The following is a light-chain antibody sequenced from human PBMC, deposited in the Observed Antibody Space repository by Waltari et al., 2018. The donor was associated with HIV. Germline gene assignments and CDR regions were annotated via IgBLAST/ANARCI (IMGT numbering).Light chain of an antibody. V-gene: IGLV2-14*03. CDR3: SSYTSSSPYA. Sequence: QSALTQPASVSGSPGQSITISCPGTSSDVGGYNYVSWYQQHPGKAPKLMLYDVSNRPSGVSNRFSGSKSGNTASLTISGLQAEDEADYYCSSYTSSSPYAFGTGTKVTVL. CDR1: SSDVGGYNY. J-gene: IGLJ1*01. CDR2: DVS.